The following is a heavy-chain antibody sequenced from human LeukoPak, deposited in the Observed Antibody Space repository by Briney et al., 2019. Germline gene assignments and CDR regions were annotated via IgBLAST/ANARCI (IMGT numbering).Heavy chain of an antibody. D-gene: IGHD3-3*01. CDR1: GFTFSSYA. V-gene: IGHV3-23*01. Sequence: PGGSLRLSCAASGFTFSSYAMSWVRQAPGKGLESVSAISGSGGSTYYADSVKGRFTISRDNSKNTLYLQMNSLRAEDTAVYYCAKDQGYYDFWSGFDYWGQGTLVTVSS. CDR2: ISGSGGST. CDR3: AKDQGYYDFWSGFDY. J-gene: IGHJ4*02.